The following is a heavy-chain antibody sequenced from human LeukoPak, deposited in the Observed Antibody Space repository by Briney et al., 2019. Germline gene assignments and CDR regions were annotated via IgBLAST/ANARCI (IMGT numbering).Heavy chain of an antibody. V-gene: IGHV1-3*01. CDR2: INAGNGNT. Sequence: ASVKVSCKASGYTFTSYAMHWVRQAPGQRLEWMGWINAGNGNTKYSQKFQGRVTITRDTSASTAYMELSSLRSEDTAVYYCARRVYYYDSSGYIPFDYWGQGTLVTVSS. CDR3: ARRVYYYDSSGYIPFDY. J-gene: IGHJ4*02. CDR1: GYTFTSYA. D-gene: IGHD3-22*01.